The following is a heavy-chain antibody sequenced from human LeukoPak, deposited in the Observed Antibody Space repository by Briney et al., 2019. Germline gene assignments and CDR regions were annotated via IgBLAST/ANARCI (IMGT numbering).Heavy chain of an antibody. J-gene: IGHJ4*02. CDR3: ARRGNDFWSDYTYYFDY. V-gene: IGHV4-59*08. CDR2: IYYSGST. Sequence: SETLSLTCTVSGGSISSYYWSWIRQPPGKGLEWIGHIYYSGSTNYNPSLKSRVTISVDTSKNEFSLKLSSVTAADTAVYYCARRGNDFWSDYTYYFDYWGQGTLVTVSS. CDR1: GGSISSYY. D-gene: IGHD3-3*01.